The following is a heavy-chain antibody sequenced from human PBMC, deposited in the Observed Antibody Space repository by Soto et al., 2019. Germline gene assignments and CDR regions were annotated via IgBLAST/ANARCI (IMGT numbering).Heavy chain of an antibody. Sequence: VQLLESGGGLVQPGGSLRLSCAASGFTFSNYAMNWVRLAPGRGLEWVSAISGNGAGTYYAGSVKGRFTISRDNSKNTLYLQMNSLRVEDTAVYFCVKDPEYSSSGGLDYWGQGTLVTVSS. CDR1: GFTFSNYA. V-gene: IGHV3-23*01. CDR3: VKDPEYSSSGGLDY. CDR2: ISGNGAGT. J-gene: IGHJ4*02. D-gene: IGHD6-6*01.